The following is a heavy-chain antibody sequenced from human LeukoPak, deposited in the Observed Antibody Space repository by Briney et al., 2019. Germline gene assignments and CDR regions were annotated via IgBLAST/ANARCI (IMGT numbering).Heavy chain of an antibody. CDR3: ARDDMITFGGVLYAFDI. Sequence: NPSETLSLTCTVSGGSISSGSYYWGWIRQPAGEGLEWIGRIYTSGSTNYNPSLKSRVTISVDTSKNQFSLKLSSVTAADTAVYYCARDDMITFGGVLYAFDIWGQGTMVAVSS. CDR1: GGSISSGSYY. D-gene: IGHD3-16*01. V-gene: IGHV4-61*02. CDR2: IYTSGST. J-gene: IGHJ3*02.